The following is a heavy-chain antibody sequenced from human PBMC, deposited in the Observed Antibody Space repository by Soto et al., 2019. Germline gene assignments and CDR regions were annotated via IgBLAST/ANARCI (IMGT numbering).Heavy chain of an antibody. CDR2: IRSNGGST. D-gene: IGHD3-22*01. J-gene: IGHJ4*02. CDR3: VIPNYYDTSGYYGPQEMWGY. V-gene: IGHV3-64D*06. Sequence: GGSLRLSCSTSGFTFSTYTMHWVRQAPGKGLDYVSAIRSNGGSTYYADSVKGRFTISRDNSKNTLYLQMSSLRPEDTAVYYCVIPNYYDTSGYYGPQEMWGYWGQGTLVTVSS. CDR1: GFTFSTYT.